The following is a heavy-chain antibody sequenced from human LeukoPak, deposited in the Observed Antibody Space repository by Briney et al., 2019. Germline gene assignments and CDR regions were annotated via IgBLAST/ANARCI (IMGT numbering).Heavy chain of an antibody. D-gene: IGHD3-3*01. V-gene: IGHV1-69*05. CDR3: CSVIIDGYFDY. CDR2: IIPIFGTA. J-gene: IGHJ4*02. CDR1: GYTYTGYY. Sequence: GASVKVSCKASGYTYTGYYMHWVRQAPGQGLEWMGRIIPIFGTANYAQKFQGRVTITTDESTSTAYMGLSSLRSEDTAVYYCCSVIIDGYFDYWGQGTLVTVSS.